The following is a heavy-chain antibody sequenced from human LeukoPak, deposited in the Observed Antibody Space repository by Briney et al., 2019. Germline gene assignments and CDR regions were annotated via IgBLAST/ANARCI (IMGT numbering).Heavy chain of an antibody. CDR2: IKQDGSEK. D-gene: IGHD1-1*01. J-gene: IGHJ4*02. CDR1: GFTFSSYW. V-gene: IGHV3-7*03. Sequence: GGSLRLSCAASGFTFSSYWMSWVRQAPGKGLEWVANIKQDGSEKYYVDSVKGRLTISRDNAKNSLYLQVNSLRAEDTAVYYCAREVFSATTGSFDYWGQGTLVTVSS. CDR3: AREVFSATTGSFDY.